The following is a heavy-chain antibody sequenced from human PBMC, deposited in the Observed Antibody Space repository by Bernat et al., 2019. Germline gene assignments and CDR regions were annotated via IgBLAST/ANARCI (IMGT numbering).Heavy chain of an antibody. J-gene: IGHJ3*02. CDR2: ITYDGSNK. CDR3: AKERRGYCGGDCYSLAFDI. CDR1: GFTFSSYG. V-gene: IGHV3-30*18. D-gene: IGHD2-21*02. Sequence: QVQLVESGGGVVQPGRSLRLSCAASGFTFSSYGMHWVRQAPGKELEWVAVITYDGSNKYYADSVKGRFTISRDNSKNTLYLQMNSLRAEDTAVYYCAKERRGYCGGDCYSLAFDIWGQGTMVTVSS.